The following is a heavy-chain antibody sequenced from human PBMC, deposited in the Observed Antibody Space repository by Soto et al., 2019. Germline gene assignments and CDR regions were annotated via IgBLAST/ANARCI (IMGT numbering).Heavy chain of an antibody. V-gene: IGHV1-2*04. J-gene: IGHJ3*02. CDR2: INPNSGGT. Sequence: ASVKVSCKASGYTFTGYYMHWVRQAPGQGLEWMGWINPNSGGTNYAQKFQGWVTMTRDTSISTAYMELSRLRSDDTAVYYCARDRTPTIFGVFTPNYGAFDIWGQGTMVTVS. CDR3: ARDRTPTIFGVFTPNYGAFDI. CDR1: GYTFTGYY. D-gene: IGHD3-3*01.